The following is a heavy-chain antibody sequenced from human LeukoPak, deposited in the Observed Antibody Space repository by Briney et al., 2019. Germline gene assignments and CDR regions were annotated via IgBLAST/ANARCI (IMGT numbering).Heavy chain of an antibody. CDR1: GGSIXSYY. CDR3: ARLNDFWTPLERRDSNWFDP. Sequence: SETLSLTCTVSGGSIXSYYWSWIRQPPGKGLEWIGYIYYSGSTNYNPSLKSRVTISVDTSKNQFSLKLSSVTAADTAVYYCARLNDFWTPLERRDSNWFDPWGQGTLVTVSS. J-gene: IGHJ5*02. CDR2: IYYSGST. V-gene: IGHV4-59*08. D-gene: IGHD3-3*01.